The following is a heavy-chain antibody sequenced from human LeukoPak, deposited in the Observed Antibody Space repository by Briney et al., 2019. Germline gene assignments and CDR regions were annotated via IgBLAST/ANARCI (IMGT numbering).Heavy chain of an antibody. V-gene: IGHV4-39*01. Sequence: SETLSLTCTVSGCSISSSSYYWGWIRQPPGKGLEWIGSIYYSGSTYYNPSLKSRVTISVDTSKNQFSLKLSSVTAADTAVYYCARSTGPFDYWGQGTLVTVSS. J-gene: IGHJ4*02. D-gene: IGHD1-1*01. CDR3: ARSTGPFDY. CDR1: GCSISSSSYY. CDR2: IYYSGST.